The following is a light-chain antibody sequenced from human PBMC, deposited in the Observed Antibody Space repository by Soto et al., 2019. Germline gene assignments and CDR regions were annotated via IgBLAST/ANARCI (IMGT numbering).Light chain of an antibody. CDR2: DVS. CDR3: GSYTSSSFYV. V-gene: IGLV2-14*01. Sequence: QSALTQPASVSGSPGQSITISCTGTSSDVGGYNYVSWYQQHPGKAPKLMIYDVSNQPSGVSNRFSGSKSGNTASLTISGLQAEDEADYYCGSYTSSSFYVFGTGTKVTVL. J-gene: IGLJ1*01. CDR1: SSDVGGYNY.